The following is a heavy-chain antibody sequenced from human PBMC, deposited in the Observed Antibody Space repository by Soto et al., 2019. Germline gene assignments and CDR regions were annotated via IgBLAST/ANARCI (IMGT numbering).Heavy chain of an antibody. Sequence: SETLSLTCTVSGSSISSGSYWAWIRQPPGKGPEWIASIYHGGTTFYNPSLKSRITISVDTSNNQFSLKLTSVTAADTAVYYCARVHVMVVAGSNFDYWGHGTLVTVSS. J-gene: IGHJ4*01. CDR1: GSSISSGSY. V-gene: IGHV4-38-2*02. D-gene: IGHD6-19*01. CDR3: ARVHVMVVAGSNFDY. CDR2: IYHGGTT.